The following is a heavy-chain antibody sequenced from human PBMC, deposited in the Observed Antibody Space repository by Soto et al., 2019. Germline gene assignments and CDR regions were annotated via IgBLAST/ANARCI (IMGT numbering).Heavy chain of an antibody. CDR3: AKDRDSSGWYQSPPYYYYYYGMDV. CDR2: ISYDGSNK. CDR1: GFTFSSYG. D-gene: IGHD6-19*01. V-gene: IGHV3-30*18. J-gene: IGHJ6*02. Sequence: PGGSLRLSCAASGFTFSSYGMHWVRQAPGKGLEWVAVISYDGSNKYYADSVKGRFTISRDNSKNTLYLQMNSLRAEDTAVYYCAKDRDSSGWYQSPPYYYYYYGMDVWGQGTTVTVSS.